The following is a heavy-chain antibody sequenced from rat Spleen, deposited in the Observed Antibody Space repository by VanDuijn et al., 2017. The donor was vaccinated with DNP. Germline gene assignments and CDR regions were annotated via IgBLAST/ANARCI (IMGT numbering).Heavy chain of an antibody. CDR1: GFTFSDYY. CDR2: IRFDGATT. D-gene: IGHD1-3*01. Sequence: EVQLVESGGGLVQPGRSLKLSCAASGFTFSDYYMAWVRQAPTKGLEWVAYIRFDGATTYYGDSVKGRFTISRDNAKSTLYLQMNSLRSEDMATYFCARTHFNNGNYEGYFDFWGPGTMVTVSS. V-gene: IGHV5-22*01. CDR3: ARTHFNNGNYEGYFDF. J-gene: IGHJ1*01.